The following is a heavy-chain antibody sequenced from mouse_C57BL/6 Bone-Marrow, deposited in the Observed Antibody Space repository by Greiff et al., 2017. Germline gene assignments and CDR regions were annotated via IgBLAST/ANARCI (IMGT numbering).Heavy chain of an antibody. Sequence: EVKVEESEGGLVQPGSSMKLSCTASGFTFSDYYMAWVRQVPEKGLEWVANINYDGSSTYYLDSLKSRFIISRDNAKNLLYLQMSSLKSEDTATYYCARASYYSNYVYYFDYWGQGTTLTVSS. CDR3: ARASYYSNYVYYFDY. CDR1: GFTFSDYY. D-gene: IGHD2-5*01. CDR2: INYDGSST. V-gene: IGHV5-16*01. J-gene: IGHJ2*01.